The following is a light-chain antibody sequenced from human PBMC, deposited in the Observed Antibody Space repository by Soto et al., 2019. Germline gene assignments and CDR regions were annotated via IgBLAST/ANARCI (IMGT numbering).Light chain of an antibody. J-gene: IGLJ1*01. CDR3: SSYRTGGPFV. Sequence: LTHPASVSWSPGQSIAISCTGTSSDVGGYNYVSWYQQLPGKAPKLLISGVSNRPSGVPHRFSGSKSGNTASLTISGLQAEDEADYYCSSYRTGGPFVFGTGTKVTVL. CDR2: GVS. CDR1: SSDVGGYNY. V-gene: IGLV2-14*01.